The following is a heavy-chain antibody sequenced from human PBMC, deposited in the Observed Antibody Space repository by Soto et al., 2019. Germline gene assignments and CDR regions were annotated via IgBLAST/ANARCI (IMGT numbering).Heavy chain of an antibody. D-gene: IGHD2-8*01. CDR2: IYHRGGT. J-gene: IGHJ6*02. V-gene: IGHV4-31*02. CDR1: GGSISSGGYY. CDR3: ARAPGRMMNALRYYYGLDV. Sequence: QVQLQESGPGLVKPSETLSFTCNVSGGSISSGGYYWSWIRQLPGKGLEWIGYIYHRGGTYYNPALKRRITISVDTSQNHFSLKMTSVTAADTAVYFCARAPGRMMNALRYYYGLDVWGQGTTVTVSS.